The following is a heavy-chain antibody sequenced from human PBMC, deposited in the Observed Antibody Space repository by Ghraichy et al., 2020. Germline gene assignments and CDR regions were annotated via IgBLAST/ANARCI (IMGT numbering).Heavy chain of an antibody. CDR1: GFTFSSYS. CDR2: ISSSSSTI. CDR3: ARSGVYGDDYYFDY. J-gene: IGHJ4*02. D-gene: IGHD4-17*01. Sequence: GGSLRLSCVASGFTFSSYSMNWVRQAPGKGLEWVSYISSSSSTIYYADSVKGRFTISRDNAKNSLYLQMNSLRAEDTAVYYCARSGVYGDDYYFDYWGQGTLVTVSS. V-gene: IGHV3-48*01.